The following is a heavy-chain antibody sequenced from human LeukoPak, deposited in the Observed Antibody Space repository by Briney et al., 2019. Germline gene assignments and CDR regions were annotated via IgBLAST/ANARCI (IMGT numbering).Heavy chain of an antibody. CDR2: INPNSGGT. Sequence: ASVKVSCKASGYTFTGYYMHWVRQAPGQGLEWMGWINPNSGGTNYAQKLQGRVTMTRDTSISTAYMELSRLRSDDTAVYYCARGYAAGPYYYFDYWGQGTLVTVSS. V-gene: IGHV1-2*02. CDR1: GYTFTGYY. D-gene: IGHD6-13*01. J-gene: IGHJ4*02. CDR3: ARGYAAGPYYYFDY.